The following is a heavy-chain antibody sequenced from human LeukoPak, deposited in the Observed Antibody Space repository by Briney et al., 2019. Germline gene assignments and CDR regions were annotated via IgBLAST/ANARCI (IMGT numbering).Heavy chain of an antibody. CDR1: GGSISSYY. Sequence: PSETLSLTCTVSGGSISSYYWSWIRQPPGKGLEWIGYIYYSGSTNYNPSLKSRVTISVDTSKNQFSLKLSSVTAADTAVYYCARQSGYSVYFDYWGQGTLVTASS. V-gene: IGHV4-59*08. CDR2: IYYSGST. J-gene: IGHJ4*02. CDR3: ARQSGYSVYFDY. D-gene: IGHD5-18*01.